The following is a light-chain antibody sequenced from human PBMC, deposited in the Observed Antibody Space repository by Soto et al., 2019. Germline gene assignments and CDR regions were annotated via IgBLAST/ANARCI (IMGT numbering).Light chain of an antibody. Sequence: EIVMTQSPSTLSVSPGERATLSCRASQSVSSNLAWYQQKPGQAPRLLIFGASTRATCIPARFSGSGSGTEFTLTISSLQSEDFAVYFCQQYNTWPPITFGPGARLDIK. J-gene: IGKJ5*01. CDR1: QSVSSN. CDR2: GAS. V-gene: IGKV3-15*01. CDR3: QQYNTWPPIT.